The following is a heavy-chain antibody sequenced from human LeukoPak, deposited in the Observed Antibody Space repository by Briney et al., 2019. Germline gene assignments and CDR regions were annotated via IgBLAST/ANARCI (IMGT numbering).Heavy chain of an antibody. V-gene: IGHV4-34*01. CDR2: INHSGGT. Sequence: PSETLSLTCAVYGGSFSGYYWSWIRQPPGKGLEWIGEINHSGGTNYNPSLKSRVTISVDTSMNQFSLKLSSVTAADTAVYYCARGEIVVVPAAQKPSNWFDPWGQGTLVTVSS. CDR3: ARGEIVVVPAAQKPSNWFDP. CDR1: GGSFSGYY. D-gene: IGHD2-2*01. J-gene: IGHJ5*02.